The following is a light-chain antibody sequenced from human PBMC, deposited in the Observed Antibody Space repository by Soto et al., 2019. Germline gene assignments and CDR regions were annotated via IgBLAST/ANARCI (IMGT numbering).Light chain of an antibody. J-gene: IGKJ1*01. CDR2: DAS. CDR1: QSISSW. V-gene: IGKV1-5*01. Sequence: DIQMTQSPSTLSASVGDRVTITCRASQSISSWLAWYQQKPRKAPKLLIFDASSLESGVPSRFSGSGSATEFTLTISSLQPDDFATYYCQQYSTYPWTFGQGTKVDIK. CDR3: QQYSTYPWT.